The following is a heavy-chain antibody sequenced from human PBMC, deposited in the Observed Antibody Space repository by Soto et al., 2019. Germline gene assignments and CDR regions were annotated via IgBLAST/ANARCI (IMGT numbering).Heavy chain of an antibody. CDR2: ISSSSSYI. Sequence: GGSLRLSCAASGFTFSSYSMNWVRQAPGKGLEWVSSISSSSSYIYYADSVKGRFTISRDNAKNSLYLQMNSLRAEDTAVYYCARVPVLLWFGELLGGYMDVWGKGTTVTVSS. CDR1: GFTFSSYS. V-gene: IGHV3-21*01. J-gene: IGHJ6*03. D-gene: IGHD3-10*01. CDR3: ARVPVLLWFGELLGGYMDV.